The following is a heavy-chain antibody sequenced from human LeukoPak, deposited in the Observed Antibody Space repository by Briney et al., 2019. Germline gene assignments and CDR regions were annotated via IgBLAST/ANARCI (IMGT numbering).Heavy chain of an antibody. V-gene: IGHV3-23*01. D-gene: IGHD1-14*01. CDR1: GFTFSNYA. CDR3: SKATGPNSFRYIEY. CDR2: ISRRGDTT. J-gene: IGHJ4*02. Sequence: GGSLRLSCGASGFTFSNYAMTWVRQVPGKGLEWLSGISRRGDTTYYTDSVKGRFTISRDNSNNTLYLQMNTLRADDTAVYYCSKATGPNSFRYIEYWGQGTLVTVSS.